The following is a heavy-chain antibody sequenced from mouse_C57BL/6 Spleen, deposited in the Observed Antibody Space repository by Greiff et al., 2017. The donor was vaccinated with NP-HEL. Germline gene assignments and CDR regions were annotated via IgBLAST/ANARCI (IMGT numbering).Heavy chain of an antibody. CDR3: ARDSNYEAMDD. CDR2: IYPGDGDT. CDR1: GYAFSSYW. V-gene: IGHV1-80*01. J-gene: IGHJ4*01. D-gene: IGHD2-5*01. Sequence: QVQLQQSGAELVKPGASVKISCKASGYAFSSYWMNWVKQRPGKGLEWIGQIYPGDGDTNYNGKFKGKATLTADKSSSTAYMQLSSLTSEDSAVYFCARDSNYEAMDDWGQGTSVTVSS.